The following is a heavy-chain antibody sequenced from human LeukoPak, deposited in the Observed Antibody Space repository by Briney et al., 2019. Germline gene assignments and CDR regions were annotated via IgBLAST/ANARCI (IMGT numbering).Heavy chain of an antibody. V-gene: IGHV5-51*01. CDR2: IYPGDSDT. J-gene: IGHJ6*03. CDR3: ARQVSHYDILTGYYTKDYYYYYMDV. Sequence: GESLKISCKGSGYSFTSYWIGWVRQMPGKGLEWMGIIYPGDSDTRYSPSFQGQVTISADKSISTAYLQWSSLKASDTAVYYCARQVSHYDILTGYYTKDYYYYYMDVWGKGTTVTVSS. D-gene: IGHD3-9*01. CDR1: GYSFTSYW.